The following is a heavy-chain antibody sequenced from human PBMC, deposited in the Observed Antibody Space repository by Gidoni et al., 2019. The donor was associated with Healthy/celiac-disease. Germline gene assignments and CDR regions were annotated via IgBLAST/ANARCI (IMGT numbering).Heavy chain of an antibody. V-gene: IGHV3-7*01. CDR3: ARDLLWFGELLYGMDV. CDR1: GFTFRRYW. CDR2: IKQDGSEK. J-gene: IGHJ6*02. Sequence: EVQLVESGGGVVQPGGSLRLSGAASGFTFRRYWMSWVRQAPGKGLEWVANIKQDGSEKYYVDSVKGRFTISRDNAKNSLYLQMNSLRAEDTAVYYCARDLLWFGELLYGMDVWGQGTTVTVSS. D-gene: IGHD3-10*01.